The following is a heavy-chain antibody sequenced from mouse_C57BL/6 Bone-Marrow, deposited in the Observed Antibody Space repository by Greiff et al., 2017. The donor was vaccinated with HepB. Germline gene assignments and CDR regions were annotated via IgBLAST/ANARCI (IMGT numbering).Heavy chain of an antibody. D-gene: IGHD1-1*01. Sequence: QVQLQQPGTELVKPGASVKLSCKASGYTFTSYWMHWVKQRPGQGLEWIGNINPSDGGTNYNEKFKSKATLTVDKSSSTAYMQLSSLTSEDSAVYYCARKAVFSDYFDYWGQGTTLTVSS. CDR3: ARKAVFSDYFDY. J-gene: IGHJ2*01. V-gene: IGHV1-53*01. CDR2: INPSDGGT. CDR1: GYTFTSYW.